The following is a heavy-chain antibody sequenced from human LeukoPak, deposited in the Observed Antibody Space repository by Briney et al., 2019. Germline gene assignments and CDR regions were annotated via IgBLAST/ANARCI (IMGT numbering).Heavy chain of an antibody. V-gene: IGHV4-34*01. CDR1: GGSFSGYY. D-gene: IGHD7-27*01. Sequence: SETLSLTCAVYGGSFSGYYWSWIRQPPGKGLEWIGEINHSGSTNYNPSLKSRVTISVDTSKNQFSLKLSSVTAADTAVYYCARDFPGYNWFDPWGQGTLVTVSS. CDR3: ARDFPGYNWFDP. J-gene: IGHJ5*02. CDR2: INHSGST.